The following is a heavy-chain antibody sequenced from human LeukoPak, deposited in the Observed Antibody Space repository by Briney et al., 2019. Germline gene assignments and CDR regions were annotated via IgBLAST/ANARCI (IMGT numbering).Heavy chain of an antibody. D-gene: IGHD3/OR15-3a*01. CDR2: IYTSGST. Sequence: SETLSLTCTVSGGSISSRTYYWSWIRQPAGKGLEWIGRIYTSGSTSYNPSLKSRITISVDTSKNQSSLKLSSVTAADTAVYYCARGHVDNFDYWGQGTLVTVSS. V-gene: IGHV4-61*02. J-gene: IGHJ4*02. CDR3: ARGHVDNFDY. CDR1: GGSISSRTYY.